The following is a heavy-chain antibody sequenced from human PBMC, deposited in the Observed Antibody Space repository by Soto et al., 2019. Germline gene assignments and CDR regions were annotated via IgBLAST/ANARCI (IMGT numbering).Heavy chain of an antibody. CDR3: ARDQGRAAAGIYYYGMDV. CDR2: INPNSGGT. D-gene: IGHD6-13*01. Sequence: ASVKVSCKASGYTFTGYYMHWVRQAPGQGLEWMGWINPNSGGTNYAQKFQGWVTMTRDTSISTAYMELSRLRSDDTAVYYCARDQGRAAAGIYYYGMDVWGKGTTVTVSS. V-gene: IGHV1-2*04. CDR1: GYTFTGYY. J-gene: IGHJ6*04.